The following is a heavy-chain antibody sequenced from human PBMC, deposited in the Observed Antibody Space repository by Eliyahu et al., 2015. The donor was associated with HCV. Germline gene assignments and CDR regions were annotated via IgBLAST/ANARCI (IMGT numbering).Heavy chain of an antibody. D-gene: IGHD6-13*01. CDR2: ILSSGVT. CDR3: ARRAAAGNYYDF. J-gene: IGHJ4*02. CDR1: GYSISSGYY. Sequence: QVQLQDSGPGLVKPSDTLSLTCAVSGYSISSGYYWGWIRQPPGMRLEWIGFILSSGVTSYNPSLEGRVTMSVDTSKNQFSLKLNSVTAADTAVYYCARRAAAGNYYDFWGQGTLVTVSS. V-gene: IGHV4-38-2*01.